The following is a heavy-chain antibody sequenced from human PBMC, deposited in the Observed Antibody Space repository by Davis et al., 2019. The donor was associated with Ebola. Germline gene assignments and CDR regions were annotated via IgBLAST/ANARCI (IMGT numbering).Heavy chain of an antibody. V-gene: IGHV4-34*01. Sequence: SETLSLTCAVHGGSLSGYFWTWIRQSPGKGLEWIGTISQSGSITDYNSSLKSRVTISVDTSKNHVSLRLNSVTAPDTAVFYCARTALTSVSPSGLGYNYFDLWGQGTLVTVSS. CDR2: ISQSGSIT. CDR3: ARTALTSVSPSGLGYNYFDL. J-gene: IGHJ5*02. D-gene: IGHD3-10*01. CDR1: GGSLSGYF.